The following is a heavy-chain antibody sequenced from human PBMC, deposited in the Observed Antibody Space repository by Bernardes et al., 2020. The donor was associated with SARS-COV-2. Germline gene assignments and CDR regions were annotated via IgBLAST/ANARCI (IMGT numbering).Heavy chain of an antibody. V-gene: IGHV3-64D*09. CDR3: VKGYCSSTSCFFTVDNLNGLEEESNWFDP. D-gene: IGHD2-2*01. Sequence: GGSLRLSCSASGFTFSSYAMHWVRQAPGKGLEYVSAISSNGGSTYYADSVKGRFTISRDNSKNTLYLQMSSLRAEDTAVYYCVKGYCSSTSCFFTVDNLNGLEEESNWFDPWGQGTLVTVSS. CDR2: ISSNGGST. J-gene: IGHJ5*02. CDR1: GFTFSSYA.